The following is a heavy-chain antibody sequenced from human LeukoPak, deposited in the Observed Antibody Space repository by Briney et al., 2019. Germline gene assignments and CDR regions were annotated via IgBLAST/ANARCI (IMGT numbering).Heavy chain of an antibody. Sequence: KSSQTLSLTCTVSGGSISSGDYYWSWIRQPPGKGLEWIGYIYYSGSTYYNPSLKSRVTISVDTSKNQFSLKLSSVTAADTAVYYCARVPHIAAAGTSWGQGTLVTVSS. J-gene: IGHJ4*02. CDR3: ARVPHIAAAGTS. V-gene: IGHV4-30-4*08. D-gene: IGHD6-13*01. CDR1: GGSISSGDYY. CDR2: IYYSGST.